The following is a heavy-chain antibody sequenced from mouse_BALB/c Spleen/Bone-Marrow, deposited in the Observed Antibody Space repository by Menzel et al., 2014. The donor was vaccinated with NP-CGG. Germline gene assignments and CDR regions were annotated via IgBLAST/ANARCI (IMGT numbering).Heavy chain of an antibody. J-gene: IGHJ3*01. CDR1: GYAFTNYL. CDR2: INPGSGGT. CDR3: ARSRTGFAY. V-gene: IGHV1-54*03. Sequence: VQLQQSGAELVRPGTSVKASCKASGYAFTNYLIEWVKQRPGQGLEWIGVINPGSGGTNYNEKFKGKATLTADKSSSTAYMQLSSLTSDDSAVYFCARSRTGFAYWGQGTLVAVSA.